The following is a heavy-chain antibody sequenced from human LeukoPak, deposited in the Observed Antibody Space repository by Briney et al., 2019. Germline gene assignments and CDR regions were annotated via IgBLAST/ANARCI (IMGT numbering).Heavy chain of an antibody. CDR2: ISGSGGST. J-gene: IGHJ4*02. CDR3: AKDPRGAYYYGSGSHNDY. CDR1: GFTFSSYS. Sequence: GGSLRLSCAASGFTFSSYSMNWVRQAPGKGLEWVSAISGSGGSTYYADSVKGRFTISRDNSKNTLYLQMNSLRAEDTAVYYCAKDPRGAYYYGSGSHNDYWGQGTLVTVSS. V-gene: IGHV3-23*01. D-gene: IGHD3-10*01.